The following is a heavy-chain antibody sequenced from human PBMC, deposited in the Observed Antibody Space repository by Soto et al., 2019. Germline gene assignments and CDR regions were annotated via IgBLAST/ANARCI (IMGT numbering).Heavy chain of an antibody. CDR3: ARISRGTYCRGGNCYSDY. CDR2: INGDGIST. D-gene: IGHD2-15*01. J-gene: IGHJ4*02. Sequence: EVQLVESGGDLVQPGGSLRLSCAASGFTFSSYWMHWVRQDPEKGLVWVSRINGDGISTSYADSVKGRFTISRDNAKDTLYLHMNSLGADDTAVYYCARISRGTYCRGGNCYSDYWGQGTLVTVSS. V-gene: IGHV3-74*01. CDR1: GFTFSSYW.